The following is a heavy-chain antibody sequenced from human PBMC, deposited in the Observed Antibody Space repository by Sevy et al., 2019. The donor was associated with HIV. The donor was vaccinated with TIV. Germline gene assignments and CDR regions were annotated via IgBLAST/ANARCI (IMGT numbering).Heavy chain of an antibody. J-gene: IGHJ4*02. CDR1: GFTFSSYS. V-gene: IGHV3-21*01. D-gene: IGHD1-7*01. Sequence: GGSLRLSCAASGFTFSSYSMNWVRQAPGKGLEWVSDISSGSTYTKYADSVKGRFTISRDNAKNSLYLQMNSLRVEDTAIYYCARDRRNYAGQYFDYWGQGTLVTVSS. CDR2: ISSGSTYT. CDR3: ARDRRNYAGQYFDY.